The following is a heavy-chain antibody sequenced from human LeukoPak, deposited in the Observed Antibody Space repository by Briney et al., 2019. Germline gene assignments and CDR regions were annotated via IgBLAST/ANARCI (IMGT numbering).Heavy chain of an antibody. Sequence: PGGSLRLSCAASGFTFSSHHMCWVRQAPGKGLEWVSGISGSGSTFYADSVKGRFTISRDNSKNTLYLQMNNLRAEDTAVHYCAKALSGSRAFDIWGQGTMVTVSS. CDR3: AKALSGSRAFDI. CDR2: ISGSGST. D-gene: IGHD3-22*01. CDR1: GFTFSSHH. V-gene: IGHV3-23*01. J-gene: IGHJ3*02.